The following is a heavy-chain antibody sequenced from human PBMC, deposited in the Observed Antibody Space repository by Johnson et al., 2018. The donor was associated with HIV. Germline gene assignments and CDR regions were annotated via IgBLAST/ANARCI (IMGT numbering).Heavy chain of an antibody. CDR2: IKSKTDGGTT. CDR3: TTDSGWVPLEAFDI. J-gene: IGHJ3*02. Sequence: VQLVESGGGVVQPGGSLRLSCAASRFTFSNAWMSWVRQAPGKGLEWVGRIKSKTDGGTTDYAGHVKGRFTISRDDSKNTLYLQMNSLKTEDTAVYYCTTDSGWVPLEAFDIWGQGTMVTVSS. D-gene: IGHD6-19*01. V-gene: IGHV3-15*01. CDR1: RFTFSNAW.